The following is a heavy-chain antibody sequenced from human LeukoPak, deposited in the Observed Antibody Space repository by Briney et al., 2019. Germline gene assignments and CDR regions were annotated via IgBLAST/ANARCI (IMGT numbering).Heavy chain of an antibody. CDR2: IRYDGSYK. CDR1: GFTFSDYG. CDR3: AKKWVSVDYFDH. V-gene: IGHV3-30*02. Sequence: GGSLRLSCAASGFTFSDYGMHWVRQAPGKGLEWVAFIRYDGSYKYYADSVKGRFTISRDNSKNTLYLQMSSLRPEDTAVYYCAKKWVSVDYFDHWGQGTLVTVSS. J-gene: IGHJ4*02. D-gene: IGHD2-21*01.